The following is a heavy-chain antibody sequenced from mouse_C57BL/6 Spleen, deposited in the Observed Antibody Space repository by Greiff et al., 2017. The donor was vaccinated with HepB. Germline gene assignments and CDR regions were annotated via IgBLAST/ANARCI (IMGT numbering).Heavy chain of an antibody. CDR1: GYSITSGYY. J-gene: IGHJ1*03. CDR3: ARGEGDWRYFDV. Sequence: EVKLEESGPGLVKPSQSLSLTCSVTGYSITSGYYWNWIRQFPGNKLEWMGYISYDGSNNYNPSLKNRISITRDTSKNQFFLKLNSVTTEDTATYYCARGEGDWRYFDVWGTGTTVTVSS. CDR2: ISYDGSN. V-gene: IGHV3-6*01.